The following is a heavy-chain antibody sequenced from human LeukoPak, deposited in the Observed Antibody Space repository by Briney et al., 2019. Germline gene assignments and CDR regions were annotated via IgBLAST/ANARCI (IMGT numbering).Heavy chain of an antibody. CDR1: GFSFISYD. CDR2: TSSDGTIK. CDR3: ARDLRSGAPDYFDS. D-gene: IGHD1-14*01. J-gene: IGHJ4*02. V-gene: IGHV3-30*04. Sequence: GGSLRLSCAASGFSFISYDIHWVRQAPGKGLEWVAVTSSDGTIKIYTDSVKGRFTISRDNSKNTLYLEMNSLRVDDTAVYFYARDLRSGAPDYFDSWGQGTLVTVSS.